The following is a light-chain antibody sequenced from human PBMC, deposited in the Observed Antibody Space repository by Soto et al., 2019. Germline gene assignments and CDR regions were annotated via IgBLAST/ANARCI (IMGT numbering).Light chain of an antibody. CDR1: QSVPSTY. Sequence: VLSQSPGRLSLSPGERATLSCRASQSVPSTYFAWYQQKSGQPPRLLISGTSNRATGIPDRFSGSGSGRDFALTISRLEPEDSAVYYCQQYGTSPLTFGGGTKVDIK. J-gene: IGKJ4*01. CDR3: QQYGTSPLT. CDR2: GTS. V-gene: IGKV3-20*01.